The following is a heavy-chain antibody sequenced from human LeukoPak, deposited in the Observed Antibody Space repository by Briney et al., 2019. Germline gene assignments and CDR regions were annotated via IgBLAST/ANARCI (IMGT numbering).Heavy chain of an antibody. CDR3: ATSTYSVAAHIDY. J-gene: IGHJ4*02. Sequence: GEPLKISCKESDQTLNSYWIAWVRQMPGRGLEWMGIIFLDDSQIEYNPSFQGQITISADKSVKTAYLQWDSLQTSDTALYYCATSTYSVAAHIDYWGQGTPVTVST. CDR1: DQTLNSYW. CDR2: IFLDDSQI. V-gene: IGHV5-51*01. D-gene: IGHD2-21*01.